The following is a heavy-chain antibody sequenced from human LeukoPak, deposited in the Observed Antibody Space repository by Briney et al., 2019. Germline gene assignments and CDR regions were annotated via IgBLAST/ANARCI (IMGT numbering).Heavy chain of an antibody. Sequence: PGGSLRLSCAASGYTFSHYSLNWVRQAPGKGLEWVSSISSTSDYIYYADSVKGRFTISRDNTKSSLYLQMNSLRAEDTAVYYCVSGNDPDSTWENYRLDAFDIWGQGTTVIVSS. CDR2: ISSTSDYI. V-gene: IGHV3-21*01. CDR1: GYTFSHYS. D-gene: IGHD3-16*02. CDR3: VSGNDPDSTWENYRLDAFDI. J-gene: IGHJ3*02.